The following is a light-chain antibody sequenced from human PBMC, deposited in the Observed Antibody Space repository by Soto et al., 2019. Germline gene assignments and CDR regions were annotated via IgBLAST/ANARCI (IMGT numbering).Light chain of an antibody. CDR1: SSDVGGFNY. V-gene: IGLV2-8*01. J-gene: IGLJ1*01. Sequence: QSALTQPPSASGSPGQSVTISCTGISSDVGGFNYISWYQQHPGKAPKLIIYEVTKRPSGVPDRFSGSKSGNMASLIVSVLQAEDEADYYCTSPLAGSDNYVFGTGTKVTVL. CDR3: TSPLAGSDNYV. CDR2: EVT.